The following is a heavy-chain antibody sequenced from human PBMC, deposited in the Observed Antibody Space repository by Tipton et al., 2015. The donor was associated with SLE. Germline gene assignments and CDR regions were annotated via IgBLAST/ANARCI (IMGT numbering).Heavy chain of an antibody. D-gene: IGHD3-22*01. CDR2: IYYSGST. CDR1: GGSISSSSYY. J-gene: IGHJ6*03. V-gene: IGHV4-39*07. Sequence: LRLSCTVSGGSISSSSYYWGWIRQPPGKGLEWIGSIYYSGSTYYNPSLKSRVTISLDTSKNQFSLKLTSVTAADTAVYYWARGGLDSRVYYYYMDVGGKGTTVTVSS. CDR3: ARGGLDSRVYYYYMDV.